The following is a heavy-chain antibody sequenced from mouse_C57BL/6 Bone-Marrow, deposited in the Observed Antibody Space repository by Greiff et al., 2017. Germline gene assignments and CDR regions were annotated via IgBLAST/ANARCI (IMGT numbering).Heavy chain of an antibody. CDR1: GFNIKDDY. Sequence: EVQLQQSGAELVRPGASVKLSCTASGFNIKDDYMHWVKQRPEQGLEWIGWIDPENGDTEYASKFQGKATITADPSSNTAYLQLSSLTSEDTAVYYCTTYYSDSYYFDYWGQGTTLTVSS. CDR2: IDPENGDT. V-gene: IGHV14-4*01. J-gene: IGHJ2*01. CDR3: TTYYSDSYYFDY. D-gene: IGHD2-12*01.